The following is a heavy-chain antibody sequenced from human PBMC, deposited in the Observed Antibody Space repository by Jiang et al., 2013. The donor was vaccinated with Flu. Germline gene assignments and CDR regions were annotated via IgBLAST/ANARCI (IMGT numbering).Heavy chain of an antibody. V-gene: IGHV3-53*01. Sequence: VQLVESGGGLTQPGGSLRLSCVGSGFIVSSTYMSWVRQAPGKGPEWVAVVYSDGRTFYAGSVKGRFIIFSDNYRNTVYLQMNSLRAEDTAMYYCTREHSHLEVSLWGRGTMVTVSS. CDR1: GFIVSSTY. CDR3: TREHSHLEVSL. D-gene: IGHD4-11*01. J-gene: IGHJ3*01. CDR2: VYSDGRT.